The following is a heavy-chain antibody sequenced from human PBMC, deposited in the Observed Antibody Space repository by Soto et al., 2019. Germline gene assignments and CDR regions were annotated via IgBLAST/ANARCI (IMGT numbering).Heavy chain of an antibody. Sequence: PSDTLSLTCSLSGASITVTTYFWAWLRPPPGKGMEWGGSIYYSRKTHYNQSLKRRKTISVARSRNQFTLHVSSGTAANPAVYYCIKKLPRACRFHYWRQGTL. CDR2: IYYSRKT. CDR3: IKKLPRACRFHY. D-gene: IGHD2-21*01. J-gene: IGHJ4*01. V-gene: IGHV4-39*01. CDR1: GASITVTTYF.